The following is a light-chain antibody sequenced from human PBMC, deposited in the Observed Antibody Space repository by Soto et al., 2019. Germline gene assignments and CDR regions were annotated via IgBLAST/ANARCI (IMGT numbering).Light chain of an antibody. J-gene: IGKJ2*01. V-gene: IGKV1-5*01. CDR2: DVS. CDR3: QHYNSYS. Sequence: DIQMTQSPFTLSASVGDRVTITCRASQSIGDRLAWHQQKPGKAPKVLISDVSRLKSGVPSRFSGSGSGTEFILSISSLQPDDFATYYCQHYNSYSFGQGTKVDIK. CDR1: QSIGDR.